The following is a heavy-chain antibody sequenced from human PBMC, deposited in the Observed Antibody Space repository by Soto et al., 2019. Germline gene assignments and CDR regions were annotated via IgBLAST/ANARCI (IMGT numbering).Heavy chain of an antibody. J-gene: IGHJ4*02. CDR1: GYTFTGYY. D-gene: IGHD6-6*01. Sequence: ASVKVSCKASGYTFTGYYMHWVRQAPGQGLEWMGWINPNSGGTNYAQKFQRRVTMTRDTSISTAYMELSRLRSDDTAVYYCARVPIAARPLLVGYWGRGTLVTVAS. CDR3: ARVPIAARPLLVGY. V-gene: IGHV1-2*02. CDR2: INPNSGGT.